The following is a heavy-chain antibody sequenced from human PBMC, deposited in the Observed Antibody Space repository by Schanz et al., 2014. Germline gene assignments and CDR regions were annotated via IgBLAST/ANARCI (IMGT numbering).Heavy chain of an antibody. CDR2: IWYDENNK. V-gene: IGHV3-33*01. J-gene: IGHJ4*02. CDR1: GFTFSSYG. D-gene: IGHD3-10*01. Sequence: QVQLVESGGGVVQFGRSLRLSCVASGFTFSSYGMHWVRQAPGKGLEWVAVIWYDENNKYYADSVKGRFTMSRDNSKNTLYLQMNSLRAEDTAVYYCARANYRRKINFDYWSRGTLVTVSS. CDR3: ARANYRRKINFDY.